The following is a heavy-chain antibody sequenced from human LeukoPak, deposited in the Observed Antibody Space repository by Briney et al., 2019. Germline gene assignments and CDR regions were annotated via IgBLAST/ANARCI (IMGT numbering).Heavy chain of an antibody. V-gene: IGHV3-30-3*01. CDR3: ARDFFPIADSTWYEIGY. D-gene: IGHD2-21*01. CDR2: ISYDGYDK. CDR1: RFTFNEYA. Sequence: GGSLRLSCAASRFTFNEYAMHWVRQTPGKGLEWVALISYDGYDKSYADSVRGRFTISRDNSKNTLNLQMDSLRSEDTAVYYCARDFFPIADSTWYEIGYWGQGTLVTVSS. J-gene: IGHJ4*02.